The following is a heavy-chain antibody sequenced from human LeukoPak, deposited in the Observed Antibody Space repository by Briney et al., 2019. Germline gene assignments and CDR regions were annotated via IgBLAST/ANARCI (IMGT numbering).Heavy chain of an antibody. D-gene: IGHD4-17*01. V-gene: IGHV4-34*01. CDR2: IYYSGNT. J-gene: IGHJ6*02. Sequence: SETLSLTCAVYGGSFSGYYWSWFRQPPGKGLEWIGSIYYSGNTYYNPSLESRVTISVDTSKNQFSLKVSSATAADTAVYYCARQDTLTHYYVMDVWGQGTTVTVSS. CDR1: GGSFSGYY. CDR3: ARQDTLTHYYVMDV.